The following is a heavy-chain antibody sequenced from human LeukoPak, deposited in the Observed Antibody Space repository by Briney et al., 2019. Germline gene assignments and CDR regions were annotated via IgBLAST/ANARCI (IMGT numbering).Heavy chain of an antibody. J-gene: IGHJ3*02. Sequence: GGSLRLSCADSGSAFSSYTMVWVRQAPGKGLEWVAVISYDGSNKYYADSVKGRFTISRDNSKNTLYLQMNSLRAEDTAVYYCAKDSGSSGYPKGLDIWGQGTMDTVSS. V-gene: IGHV3-30*18. D-gene: IGHD3-22*01. CDR3: AKDSGSSGYPKGLDI. CDR2: ISYDGSNK. CDR1: GSAFSSYT.